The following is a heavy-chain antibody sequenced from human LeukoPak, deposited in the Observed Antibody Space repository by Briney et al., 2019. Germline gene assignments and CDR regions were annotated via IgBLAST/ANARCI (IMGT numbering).Heavy chain of an antibody. J-gene: IGHJ4*02. CDR2: ISVYSDDT. CDR1: GYTFTNYA. V-gene: IGHV1-18*01. Sequence: ASVTVSCKASGYTFTNYAISWVRRAPGQGLEWMGWISVYSDDTKSAQNLQGRITMTKDTSTSTAYMELRSLRSDDTAVYYCAREADSSGYFFRPDYWGQGTLVTVSS. D-gene: IGHD3-22*01. CDR3: AREADSSGYFFRPDY.